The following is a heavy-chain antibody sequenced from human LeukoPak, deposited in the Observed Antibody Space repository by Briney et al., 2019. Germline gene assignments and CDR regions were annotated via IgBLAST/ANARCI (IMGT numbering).Heavy chain of an antibody. J-gene: IGHJ2*01. CDR3: ARDSGDAVAVNWYFDL. CDR2: INPNSGRT. CDR1: GYTFTGYY. D-gene: IGHD6-19*01. V-gene: IGHV1-2*06. Sequence: ASVKVSCKASGYTFTGYYMHWVPQAPGHGLEWIGRINPNSGRTNYAQKFQGRVTMTRDPSISTAYMELSRLRSDDTAVYYCARDSGDAVAVNWYFDLWGRGTLVTVSS.